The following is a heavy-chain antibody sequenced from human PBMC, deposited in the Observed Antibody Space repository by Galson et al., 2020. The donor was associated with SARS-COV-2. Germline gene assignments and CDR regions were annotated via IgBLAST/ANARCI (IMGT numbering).Heavy chain of an antibody. Sequence: GGSLRLSCAASGFTFSSYGMHWVRQAPGKRLEWVAVISYDGSNKYYAASVKGRFTISRDNSKNTLYLQMNSLRAEDTAVYYCAKDFTYYDFWSGYLRIKDHARGENSNAFDIWGQGTMVTVSS. J-gene: IGHJ3*02. CDR3: AKDFTYYDFWSGYLRIKDHARGENSNAFDI. CDR1: GFTFSSYG. CDR2: ISYDGSNK. D-gene: IGHD3-3*01. V-gene: IGHV3-30*18.